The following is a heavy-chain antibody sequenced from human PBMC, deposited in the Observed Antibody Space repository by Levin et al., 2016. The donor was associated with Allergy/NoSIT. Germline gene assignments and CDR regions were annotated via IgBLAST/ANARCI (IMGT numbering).Heavy chain of an antibody. J-gene: IGHJ4*02. D-gene: IGHD6-19*01. CDR3: AKDHPSAGWPAFDH. V-gene: IGHV3-23*01. Sequence: GGPLRLSCAASGFTLTSRAMSWVRQAPGRGLEWVASINNRGNPYYADSVRGRFSISIDVASSTLHLQMHNLRAGDTAVYYCAKDHPSAGWPAFDHWGLGTLVTVSS. CDR2: INNRGNP. CDR1: GFTLTSRA.